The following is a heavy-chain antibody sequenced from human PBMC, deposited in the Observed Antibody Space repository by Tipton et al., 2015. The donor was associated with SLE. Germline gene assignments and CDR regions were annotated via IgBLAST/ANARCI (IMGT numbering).Heavy chain of an antibody. Sequence: SLRLSCAASGFTVSTNYMTWVRQAPGKGLEWVSLIYSGGSTSYADSVKGRFTISRDNSKNTLYLQMNSLRAEDTAVYYCARSSWYDFWSGHYSERYFDLWGRGTLVTVSS. CDR3: ARSSWYDFWSGHYSERYFDL. V-gene: IGHV3-53*05. CDR1: GFTVSTNY. J-gene: IGHJ2*01. D-gene: IGHD3-3*01. CDR2: IYSGGST.